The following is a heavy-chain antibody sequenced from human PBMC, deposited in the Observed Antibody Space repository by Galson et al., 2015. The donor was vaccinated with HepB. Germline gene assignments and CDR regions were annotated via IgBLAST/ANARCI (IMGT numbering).Heavy chain of an antibody. CDR2: ISAYNGNT. CDR1: GYRFSSYG. CDR3: ARDALYYYDSGGYNY. Sequence: SVKVSCKASGYRFSSYGISWVRQAPGQGLEWMGWISAYNGNTNYAQKFQGRVTMTTDTSTSTAYMELRSLRSDDTAVYYCARDALYYYDSGGYNYWGQGTLVTVSS. V-gene: IGHV1-18*01. D-gene: IGHD3-22*01. J-gene: IGHJ4*02.